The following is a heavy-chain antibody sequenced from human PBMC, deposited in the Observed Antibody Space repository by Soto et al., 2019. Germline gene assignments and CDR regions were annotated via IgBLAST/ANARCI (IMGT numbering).Heavy chain of an antibody. V-gene: IGHV3-30-3*01. Sequence: GGSLRLSCAASGFTFSIYAMHWVRQAPGKGLEWVAVISYDGSNKYYADSVKGRFTISRDNSKNTLYLQMNSLRAEDTAAYYWARDHYPYYDFWSGYWDYYYYYGMDVWGQGTTVTVSS. J-gene: IGHJ6*02. CDR2: ISYDGSNK. D-gene: IGHD3-3*01. CDR1: GFTFSIYA. CDR3: ARDHYPYYDFWSGYWDYYYYYGMDV.